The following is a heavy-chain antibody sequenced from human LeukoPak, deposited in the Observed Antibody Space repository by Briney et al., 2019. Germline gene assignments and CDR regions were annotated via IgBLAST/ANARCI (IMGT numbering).Heavy chain of an antibody. CDR2: INPNSGGT. V-gene: IGHV1-2*02. D-gene: IGHD2-21*01. CDR3: ARQPYFDAFDI. Sequence: ASVKVSCKASGYTFTVYYMHWVRQAPGQGLEWMGWINPNSGGTNYAQKFQGRVTMTRDTSISTAYMELSRLRSDDTAVYYRARQPYFDAFDIWGQGTMVTVSS. J-gene: IGHJ3*02. CDR1: GYTFTVYY.